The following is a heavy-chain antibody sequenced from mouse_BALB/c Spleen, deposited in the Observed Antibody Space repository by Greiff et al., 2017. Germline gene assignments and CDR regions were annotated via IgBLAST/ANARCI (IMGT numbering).Heavy chain of an antibody. V-gene: IGHV2-9*02. J-gene: IGHJ4*01. CDR3: ASPHRGDYAMDY. CDR2: IWAGGST. CDR1: GFSLTSYG. Sequence: QVQLQQSGPGLVAPSQSLSITCTVSGFSLTSYGVHWVRQPPGKGLEWLGVIWAGGSTNYNSALMSRLSISKDNSKSQVFLKMNSLQTDDTAMYYCASPHRGDYAMDYWGQGTSGTVSS.